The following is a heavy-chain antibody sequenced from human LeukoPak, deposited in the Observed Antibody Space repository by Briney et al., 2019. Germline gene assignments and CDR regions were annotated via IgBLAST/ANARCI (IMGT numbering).Heavy chain of an antibody. Sequence: ASETLSLTCVVYGGSFSGYYWSWIRQPPGKGLEWIGEINHSGGTNYDPSLKSRVIMSVDTSKNQFSLKLSSVTAADTAVYYCARLKVPYTSGLAPWGQGTLVTVSS. CDR2: INHSGGT. J-gene: IGHJ5*02. V-gene: IGHV4-34*01. CDR1: GGSFSGYY. D-gene: IGHD6-25*01. CDR3: ARLKVPYTSGLAP.